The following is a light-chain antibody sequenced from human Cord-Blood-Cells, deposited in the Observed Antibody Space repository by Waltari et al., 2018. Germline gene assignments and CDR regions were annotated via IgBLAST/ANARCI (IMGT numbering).Light chain of an antibody. J-gene: IGKJ2*03. V-gene: IGKV3-15*01. CDR1: QSVSSN. Sequence: DIVMTLSPATLSVSPGVTATLSCRASQSVSSNLAWYQQKPGQPPRLLIYGAATRATGIPARFSGSGSATEFTLTISSLQSEDFAVYYCQQYNNWPPYSFGQGTKLEIK. CDR2: GAA. CDR3: QQYNNWPPYS.